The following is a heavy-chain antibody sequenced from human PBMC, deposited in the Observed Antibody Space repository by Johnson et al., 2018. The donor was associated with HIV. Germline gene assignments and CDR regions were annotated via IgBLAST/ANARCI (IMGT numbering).Heavy chain of an antibody. Sequence: QVQLVESGGGVVQPGGSLRLSCAASGFTFSSYGMHWVRQAPGKGLEWVAFIRYDGSNKYYADSVKGRFTISRDNSKNTLYLQMGSLRAEDMAVYYCARGAVRYYDNSGYWGAFDIWGQGTMVTVSS. J-gene: IGHJ3*02. CDR3: ARGAVRYYDNSGYWGAFDI. CDR1: GFTFSSYG. D-gene: IGHD3-22*01. V-gene: IGHV3-30*02. CDR2: IRYDGSNK.